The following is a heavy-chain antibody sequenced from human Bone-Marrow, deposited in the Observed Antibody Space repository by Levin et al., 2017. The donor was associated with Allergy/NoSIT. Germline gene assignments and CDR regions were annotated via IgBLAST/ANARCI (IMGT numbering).Heavy chain of an antibody. CDR2: IYPGDSDT. Sequence: GESLKISCKGSGYSFTSYWIGWVRQMPGKGLEWMGIIYPGDSDTRYSPSFQGQVTISADKSISTAYLQWSSLKASDTAMYYCARHGAYYDFWSGYYRPPDWFDPWGQGTLVTVSS. D-gene: IGHD3-3*01. J-gene: IGHJ5*02. CDR1: GYSFTSYW. CDR3: ARHGAYYDFWSGYYRPPDWFDP. V-gene: IGHV5-51*01.